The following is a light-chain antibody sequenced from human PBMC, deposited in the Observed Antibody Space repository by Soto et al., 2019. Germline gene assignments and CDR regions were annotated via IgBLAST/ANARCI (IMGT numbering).Light chain of an antibody. Sequence: MMMTQSPATLSVSPGERVTLSCRTSHSVNSHVAWYQQKPGQAPRLLIYGASVRATGIPARFSGSGSGTEFTLSISSLQSEDFVVYYCQQYNNWPPITFGQGTRLEIK. J-gene: IGKJ5*01. CDR2: GAS. CDR1: HSVNSH. V-gene: IGKV3-15*01. CDR3: QQYNNWPPIT.